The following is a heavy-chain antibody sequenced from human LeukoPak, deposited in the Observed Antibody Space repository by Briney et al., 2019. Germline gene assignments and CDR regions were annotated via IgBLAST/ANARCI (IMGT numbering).Heavy chain of an antibody. CDR2: TNSDGSST. CDR3: ARDSYHRNNFDY. J-gene: IGHJ4*02. CDR1: GFTFSSYW. Sequence: GGSLGLSCAASGFTFSSYWMHWVRQAPGKGLVWVSRTNSDGSSTSYADSVKGRFTISRDNAKNTLYLQMNSLRAEDTAVYYCARDSYHRNNFDYWGQGTLVTVSS. D-gene: IGHD1-1*01. V-gene: IGHV3-74*01.